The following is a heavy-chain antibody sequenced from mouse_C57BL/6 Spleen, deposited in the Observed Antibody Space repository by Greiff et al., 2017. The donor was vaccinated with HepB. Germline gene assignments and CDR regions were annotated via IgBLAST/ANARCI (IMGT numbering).Heavy chain of an antibody. D-gene: IGHD3-1*01. Sequence: EVNVVESGGGLVKPGGSLKLSCAASGFTFSSYAMSWVRQTPEKRLEWVATISDGGSYTYYPDNVKGRFTISRDNAKNNLYLQMSHLKSEDTAMYYCARWSSAWFPYWGQGTLVTVSA. V-gene: IGHV5-4*03. J-gene: IGHJ3*01. CDR3: ARWSSAWFPY. CDR2: ISDGGSYT. CDR1: GFTFSSYA.